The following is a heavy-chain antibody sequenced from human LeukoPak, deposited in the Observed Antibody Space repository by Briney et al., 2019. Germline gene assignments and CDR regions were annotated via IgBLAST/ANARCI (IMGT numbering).Heavy chain of an antibody. CDR1: GFTFSSYG. CDR2: IRYDGSNK. J-gene: IGHJ3*02. CDR3: AKPVYGSGSYHDAFDI. Sequence: GGSLRLSCAASGFTFSSYGMHWVRQAPGKGLEWVAFIRYDGSNKYYADSVKGRFTISRDNSKNTLYLQMNSLRAEDTAVYYCAKPVYGSGSYHDAFDIWGQGTTVTVSS. D-gene: IGHD3-10*01. V-gene: IGHV3-30*02.